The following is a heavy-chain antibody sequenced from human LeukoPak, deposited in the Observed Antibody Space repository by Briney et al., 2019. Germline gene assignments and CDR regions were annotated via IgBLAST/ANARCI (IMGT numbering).Heavy chain of an antibody. Sequence: GRSLRLSCAASGFTSDDYAMHWVRQAPGKGLEWVSGISWNSGSIGYADSVKGRFTISRDNAKNSLYLQMNSLRAEDTALYYCAKDIRSGYFDAFDIWGQGTMVTVSS. CDR2: ISWNSGSI. V-gene: IGHV3-9*02. CDR3: AKDIRSGYFDAFDI. D-gene: IGHD3-3*01. CDR1: GFTSDDYA. J-gene: IGHJ3*02.